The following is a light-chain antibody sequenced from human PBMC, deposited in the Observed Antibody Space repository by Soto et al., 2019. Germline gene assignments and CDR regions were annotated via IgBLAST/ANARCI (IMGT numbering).Light chain of an antibody. CDR3: QQYNNWPLTWT. CDR1: QSVSSN. V-gene: IGKV3-15*01. Sequence: EIVMTQSPATLSVSPGERATLSCRASQSVSSNLAWYQQKPGQAPRLLIYGASTRATGIPARFSGSGSGTEFTLTISSLQSEDFAVYYCQQYNNWPLTWTFGQGTKVEI. CDR2: GAS. J-gene: IGKJ1*01.